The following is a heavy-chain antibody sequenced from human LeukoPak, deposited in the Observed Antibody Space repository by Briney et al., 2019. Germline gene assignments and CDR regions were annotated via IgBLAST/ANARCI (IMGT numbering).Heavy chain of an antibody. V-gene: IGHV4-39*01. D-gene: IGHD3-16*02. Sequence: SETLSLTCTVSGGSISSSSYYWGWIRQPPGKGLEWIGTIYYSGSTYHNPSLKSRVTISVDTSKNQFSLKLSSVTAADTAVYYCARKITVWGSYPRHLSPFDYWGQGTLVTVSS. CDR3: ARKITVWGSYPRHLSPFDY. J-gene: IGHJ4*02. CDR2: IYYSGST. CDR1: GGSISSSSYY.